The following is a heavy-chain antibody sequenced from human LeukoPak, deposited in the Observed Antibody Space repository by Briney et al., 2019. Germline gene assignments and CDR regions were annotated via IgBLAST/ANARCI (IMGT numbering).Heavy chain of an antibody. D-gene: IGHD3-10*01. V-gene: IGHV1-18*01. CDR2: ISAYNGNT. Sequence: VASVKVSCKASGYTFTSYGISWVRQAPGQGLEWMGWISAYNGNTNYAQKLQGRVTMTTDTSTSTAYMELRSLRSDDTAVYYCARTTYYYGSGSPDYWGQGTLVTVSS. CDR3: ARTTYYYGSGSPDY. J-gene: IGHJ4*02. CDR1: GYTFTSYG.